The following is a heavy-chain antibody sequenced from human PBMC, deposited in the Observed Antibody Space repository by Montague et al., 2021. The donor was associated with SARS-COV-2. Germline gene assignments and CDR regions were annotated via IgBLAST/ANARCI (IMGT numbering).Heavy chain of an antibody. Sequence: CAISGDSVAITSAAWSWIRQSPSGGLEWLGRTYYRSKWYNNYAASVRGRITIDPDTSKNQFSLHLNSVTPEDTAVYYCARAPGPGDGGNGNFEYWGQGSLVTVSS. V-gene: IGHV6-1*01. CDR1: GDSVAITSAA. J-gene: IGHJ4*02. CDR2: TYYRSKWYN. D-gene: IGHD4-23*01. CDR3: ARAPGPGDGGNGNFEY.